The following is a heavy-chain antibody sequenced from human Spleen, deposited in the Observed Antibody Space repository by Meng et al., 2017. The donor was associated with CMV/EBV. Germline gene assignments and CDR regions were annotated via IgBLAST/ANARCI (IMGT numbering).Heavy chain of an antibody. Sequence: GESLKISCAASGFTFSTYGMHWVRQTPGKGLEWVALIRYDGSNKYYADFVKGRFTISRDNSKNTLYLQMNSVRAEDTAVYYCAKDQFGEIYSEGMDVWGQGTTVTVSS. CDR1: GFTFSTYG. CDR3: AKDQFGEIYSEGMDV. D-gene: IGHD3-10*01. J-gene: IGHJ6*02. V-gene: IGHV3-30*02. CDR2: IRYDGSNK.